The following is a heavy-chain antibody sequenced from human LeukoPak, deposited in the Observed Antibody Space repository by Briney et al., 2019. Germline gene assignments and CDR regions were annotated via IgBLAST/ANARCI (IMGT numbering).Heavy chain of an antibody. D-gene: IGHD3-3*01. Sequence: GGSLKISCKGSGYSFTSYWIGWVRQLPGKGLEWMGIIYPGDSETRYSPSFQGQVTMSVDKSSSTAYLQCATLKASDTAIYFCARLSTRLLDHWGQGTRVTVSS. CDR3: ARLSTRLLDH. CDR1: GYSFTSYW. J-gene: IGHJ4*02. CDR2: IYPGDSET. V-gene: IGHV5-51*01.